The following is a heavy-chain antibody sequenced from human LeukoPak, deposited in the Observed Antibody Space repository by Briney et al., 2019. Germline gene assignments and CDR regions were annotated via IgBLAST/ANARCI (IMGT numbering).Heavy chain of an antibody. V-gene: IGHV3-23*01. D-gene: IGHD4-17*01. CDR2: ISGSGGST. CDR3: AKGTTVTTSGAFDI. J-gene: IGHJ3*02. Sequence: SSETLSLTCAVYGGSFSGYYWSWVRQAPGKGLEWVSAISGSGGSTYYADSVKGRFTISRDNSKNTLYLQMNSLRAEDTAVYYCAKGTTVTTSGAFDIWGQGTMVTVSS. CDR1: GGSFSGYY.